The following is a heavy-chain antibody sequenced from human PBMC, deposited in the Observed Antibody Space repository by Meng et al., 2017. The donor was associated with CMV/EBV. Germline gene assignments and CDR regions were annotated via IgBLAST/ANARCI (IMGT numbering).Heavy chain of an antibody. CDR1: GFTFSSYA. V-gene: IGHV3-23*01. CDR2: ISGSGGST. Sequence: GESLKISCAASGFTFSSYAMSWVRQAPGKGLEWVSGISGSGGSTYYADSVKGRFTISRANSKNTLYLQMNSLRAEDTAVYYCAKRIVPAAILSVYYYYVMDVWGQGTTVTVSS. D-gene: IGHD2-2*02. CDR3: AKRIVPAAILSVYYYYVMDV. J-gene: IGHJ6*02.